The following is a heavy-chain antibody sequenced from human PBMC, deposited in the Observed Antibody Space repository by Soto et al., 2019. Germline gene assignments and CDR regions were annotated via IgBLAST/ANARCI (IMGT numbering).Heavy chain of an antibody. D-gene: IGHD2-2*01. CDR1: GGSISSGGYY. V-gene: IGHV4-31*03. Sequence: QVQLQESGPGLVKPSQTLSLTCTVSGGSISSGGYYWSWLRQHPGKGLEWIGYIYYSGSTYYNPSLKSRVTISVDPSKNQSSIKLSSVTAADTAVDYCARSYCSSTSCPNWFDPWGQGTLVTVSS. CDR3: ARSYCSSTSCPNWFDP. CDR2: IYYSGST. J-gene: IGHJ5*02.